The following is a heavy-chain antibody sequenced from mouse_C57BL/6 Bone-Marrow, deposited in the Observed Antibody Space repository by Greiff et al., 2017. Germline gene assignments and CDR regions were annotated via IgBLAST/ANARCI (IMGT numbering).Heavy chain of an antibody. D-gene: IGHD3-2*02. J-gene: IGHJ2*01. V-gene: IGHV5-9*01. CDR1: GFTFSSYT. CDR3: ARHETAQATDY. Sequence: RVESGGGLVKPGGSLKLSCAASGFTFSSYTMSWVRQTPEKRLEWVATISGGGGNTYYPDSVKGRFTISRDNAKNTLYLQMSSLRSEDTALYYCARHETAQATDYWGQGTTLTVSS. CDR2: ISGGGGNT.